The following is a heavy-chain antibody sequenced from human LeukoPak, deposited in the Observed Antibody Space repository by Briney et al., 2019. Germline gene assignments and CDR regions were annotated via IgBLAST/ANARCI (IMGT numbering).Heavy chain of an antibody. J-gene: IGHJ4*02. Sequence: GGSLRLSCAASGFTFNNYAMNWVRRAPGKGLVWVSRINSDGSSTSYADSVKGRFTISRDNAENTLYLQMNSLRAEDTAVYYCARDQIYCSGGYCYLDYWGQGTLVTVSS. V-gene: IGHV3-74*01. D-gene: IGHD2-15*01. CDR1: GFTFNNYA. CDR2: INSDGSST. CDR3: ARDQIYCSGGYCYLDY.